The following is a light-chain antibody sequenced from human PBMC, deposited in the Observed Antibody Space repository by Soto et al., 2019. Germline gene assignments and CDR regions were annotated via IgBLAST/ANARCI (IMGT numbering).Light chain of an antibody. J-gene: IGLJ3*02. CDR1: SSDVGGYNY. CDR3: SSYTSINTRV. Sequence: QSALTQPASVSGSPGQSITISCTGTSSDVGGYNYVAWYQQYPGKAPKLMIYDVSDRPSGVSDRFSGSKSGNTASLTISGLQAEDEADYYCSSYTSINTRVFGGGTPLTVL. V-gene: IGLV2-14*01. CDR2: DVS.